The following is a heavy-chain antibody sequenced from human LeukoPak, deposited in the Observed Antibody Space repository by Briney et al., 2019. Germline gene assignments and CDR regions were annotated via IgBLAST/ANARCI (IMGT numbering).Heavy chain of an antibody. V-gene: IGHV1-69*04. D-gene: IGHD1-26*01. J-gene: IGHJ6*02. CDR2: IIPILGIA. CDR1: GGTFSSYA. Sequence: SVKVSCKASGGTFSSYAISWVRQASGQGLEWMGRIIPILGIANYAQKFQGRVTITADKSTSTAYMELSSLRSEDTAVYYCARERIVGAITDAGMDVWGQGTTVTVSS. CDR3: ARERIVGAITDAGMDV.